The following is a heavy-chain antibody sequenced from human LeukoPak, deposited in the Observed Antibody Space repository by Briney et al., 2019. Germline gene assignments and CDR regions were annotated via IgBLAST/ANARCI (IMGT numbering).Heavy chain of an antibody. D-gene: IGHD5-18*01. Sequence: GESLKISCKGSGYSFTSYWIGWVRQLPGKGLEWMGIIYPGDSDIRYSPSFQGQVTISADKSTSTAYLQWSSLKASDTAMYYCARLPTAMALNYFDYWGQGTLVTVSS. J-gene: IGHJ4*02. CDR1: GYSFTSYW. CDR3: ARLPTAMALNYFDY. CDR2: IYPGDSDI. V-gene: IGHV5-51*01.